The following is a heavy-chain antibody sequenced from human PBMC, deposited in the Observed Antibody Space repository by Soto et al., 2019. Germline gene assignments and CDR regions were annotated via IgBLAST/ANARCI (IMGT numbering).Heavy chain of an antibody. CDR3: AKRRGAGGHFDY. V-gene: IGHV3-23*01. D-gene: IGHD2-15*01. J-gene: IGHJ4*02. Sequence: DVQLLESGGGLVQPEGSLRLSCAASGFTFSSYAMGWVRQGPGKGLEWVAVVSIGGSTHYADSVRGRFTISRDNSKNTLSLQMNSLTADDTAVYFCAKRRGAGGHFDYRGQGALVTVSS. CDR2: VSIGGST. CDR1: GFTFSSYA.